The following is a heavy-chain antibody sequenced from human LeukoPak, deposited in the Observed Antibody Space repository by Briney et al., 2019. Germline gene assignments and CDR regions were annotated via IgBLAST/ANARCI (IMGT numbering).Heavy chain of an antibody. V-gene: IGHV3-23*01. D-gene: IGHD5-18*01. CDR1: GFTFSSYA. CDR3: AKDQGWDSYDT. J-gene: IGHJ4*02. CDR2: ISGGGST. Sequence: SGGSLRLSCAASGFTFSSYAMSWVRQAPGKGLEWVSAISGGGSTYYADSVKGRFTISRDNSKNTLYLQMNSLRAEDTAVYYCAKDQGWDSYDTWGQGTLVTVSS.